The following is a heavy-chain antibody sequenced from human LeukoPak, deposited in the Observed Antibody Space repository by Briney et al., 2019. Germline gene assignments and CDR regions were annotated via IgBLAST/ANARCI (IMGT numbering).Heavy chain of an antibody. D-gene: IGHD6-13*01. V-gene: IGHV1-69*13. CDR1: GGTFSSYA. Sequence: SVKVSCKASGGTFSSYAISWVRQAPGQGLEWMGGIIPIFGTANYAQKFQGRVTITADESTSTAYMELSSLRSEDTAVYYCARARGIAAAPIGYWGQGTLVTVSS. CDR2: IIPIFGTA. J-gene: IGHJ4*02. CDR3: ARARGIAAAPIGY.